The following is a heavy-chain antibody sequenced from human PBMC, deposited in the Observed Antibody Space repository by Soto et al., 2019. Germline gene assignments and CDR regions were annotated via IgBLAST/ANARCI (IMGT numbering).Heavy chain of an antibody. CDR1: GDTFSFYS. Sequence: QVQLVQSGAGVKRPGSSVKVSCKASGDTFSFYSINWVRQAPGLGLEWMGRVNPILSMSNYAQRFQGRVTMTADKSMSTAYMELSGMRSEDTAMYYCATSYGSGYRAFDYWGQGALVTVSS. D-gene: IGHD3-10*01. V-gene: IGHV1-69*04. CDR3: ATSYGSGYRAFDY. J-gene: IGHJ4*02. CDR2: VNPILSMS.